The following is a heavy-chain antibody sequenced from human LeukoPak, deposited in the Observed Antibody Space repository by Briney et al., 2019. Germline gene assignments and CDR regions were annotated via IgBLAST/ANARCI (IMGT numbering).Heavy chain of an antibody. CDR1: GFTFSSYG. V-gene: IGHV3-30*18. CDR3: AKSAWPTVNYLDY. Sequence: GGSLRLSCAASGFTFSSYGMHWVRQAPGKGLEWVAVISYDGSNKYYADSVKGRFTISRDNSKNTLYLQMNSLRAEDTAVYYCAKSAWPTVNYLDYWGQGTLVTVSS. CDR2: ISYDGSNK. J-gene: IGHJ4*02. D-gene: IGHD4-17*01.